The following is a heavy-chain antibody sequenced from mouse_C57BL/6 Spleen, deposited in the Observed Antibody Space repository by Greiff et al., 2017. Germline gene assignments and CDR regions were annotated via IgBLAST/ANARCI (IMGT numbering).Heavy chain of an antibody. V-gene: IGHV1-78*01. J-gene: IGHJ4*01. D-gene: IGHD2-1*01. CDR2: IYPRDGST. Sequence: QVHVKQSDAELVKPGASVKISCKVSGYTFTDHTIHWMKQRPEQGLEWIGYIYPRDGSTMYNEQFKGKATLTADKSSSTAYMQLNSLTSEDSAVHICARSGDYGIFYAMDYWGQGTSVTVSS. CDR3: ARSGDYGIFYAMDY. CDR1: GYTFTDHT.